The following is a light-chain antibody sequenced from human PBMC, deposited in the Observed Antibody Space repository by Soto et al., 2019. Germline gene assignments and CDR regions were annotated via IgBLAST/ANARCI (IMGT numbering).Light chain of an antibody. V-gene: IGLV2-8*01. CDR1: SSDVGGHNH. Sequence: QSALTQPPSASGSPGQSVTISSTGSSSDVGGHNHVSWYQQHPGKAPKLMIYEVSKRPSGVPDRFSGSKSVNTASLTVSGLQAEDEADYYYSSYAGSMNVIFGGGTKLTVL. CDR2: EVS. J-gene: IGLJ2*01. CDR3: SSYAGSMNVI.